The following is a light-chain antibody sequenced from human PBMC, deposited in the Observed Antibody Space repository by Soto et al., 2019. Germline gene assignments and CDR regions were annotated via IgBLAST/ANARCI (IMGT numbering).Light chain of an antibody. CDR3: EQYNSYSPT. J-gene: IGKJ1*01. CDR1: QSITGW. CDR2: KAS. V-gene: IGKV1-5*03. Sequence: DIQMTQSPSTLSATVGDRVTITCRASQSITGWLVWYQQKPGKAPRLLIYKASRLESGVPSRFSGSGSETEFTLTISGLQPGDSATYYCEQYNSYSPTFGQGTRWMS.